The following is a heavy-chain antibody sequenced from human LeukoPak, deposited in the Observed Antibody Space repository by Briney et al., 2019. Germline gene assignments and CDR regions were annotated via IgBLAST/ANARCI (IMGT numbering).Heavy chain of an antibody. V-gene: IGHV1-46*01. D-gene: IGHD6-19*01. J-gene: IGHJ4*02. CDR3: ARADIAVAGNDY. Sequence: GASVKVSCKASGYTFTSYYMHWVRQAPGQGLEWMGIINPSGGSTTYAQKFQGRVTMTRDMSTSTVYMELSSLRSEDTAVYYCARADIAVAGNDYWGQGTLVTVSS. CDR1: GYTFTSYY. CDR2: INPSGGST.